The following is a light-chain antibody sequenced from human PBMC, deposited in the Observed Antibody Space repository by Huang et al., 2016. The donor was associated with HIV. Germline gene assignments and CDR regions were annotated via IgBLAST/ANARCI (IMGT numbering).Light chain of an antibody. J-gene: IGKJ4*01. V-gene: IGKV3-15*01. CDR1: QSVNTN. CDR3: HQYNYWPPA. Sequence: DTVMTQSPATLSVSPGERATLSCRASQSVNTNLAWYQQKPGQAPRLLIFGASTRAPGVPARFSGSGSGTEFTLTISSLQSEDFAVYSCHQYNYWPPAFGGGTKVEIK. CDR2: GAS.